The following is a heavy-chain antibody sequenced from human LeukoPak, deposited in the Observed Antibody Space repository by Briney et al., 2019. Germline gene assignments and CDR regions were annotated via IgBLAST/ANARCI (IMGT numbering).Heavy chain of an antibody. Sequence: PSETLSLTCTVSGGSIRSYYWSWIRQPPGKGLEWIGYIYYSGSTNYNPSLKSRVSISVDTSKNQFPLKLSSVTAADTAVYYCARTGSTVTMLYPFDHWGQGTLVTVSS. CDR2: IYYSGST. CDR1: GGSIRSYY. J-gene: IGHJ4*02. V-gene: IGHV4-59*01. D-gene: IGHD4-17*01. CDR3: ARTGSTVTMLYPFDH.